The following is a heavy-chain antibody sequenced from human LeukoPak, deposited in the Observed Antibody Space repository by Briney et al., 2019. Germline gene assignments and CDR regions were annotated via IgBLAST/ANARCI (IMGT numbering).Heavy chain of an antibody. Sequence: SETLSLTCTVSGGSVSGFHWSWIRQAPGKGLEWIGYIYYSGSTNYNPSLKSRVTISVDTSKNQFSLKLSSMTAADTAVYYCARARAAMGDAFDIWGQGTMVTVSS. V-gene: IGHV4-59*02. J-gene: IGHJ3*02. CDR3: ARARAAMGDAFDI. CDR2: IYYSGST. CDR1: GGSVSGFH. D-gene: IGHD5-18*01.